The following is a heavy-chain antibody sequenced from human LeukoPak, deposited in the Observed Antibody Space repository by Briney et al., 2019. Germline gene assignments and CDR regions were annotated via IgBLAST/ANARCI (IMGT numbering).Heavy chain of an antibody. CDR1: GFTFSSYW. CDR2: IKQDGSEK. D-gene: IGHD6-19*01. J-gene: IGHJ4*02. CDR3: ARGHSGWQLYYFDY. V-gene: IGHV3-7*01. Sequence: AGGSLRLSCAASGFTFSSYWMSWVRQAPGKGLEWVANIKQDGSEKYYVDSVKGRFTISRDNAKNSLYLQMNSLRAEDTAVYYCARGHSGWQLYYFDYWGQGTLVTVSS.